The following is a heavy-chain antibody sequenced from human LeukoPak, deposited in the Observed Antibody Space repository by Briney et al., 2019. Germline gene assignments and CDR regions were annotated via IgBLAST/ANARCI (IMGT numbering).Heavy chain of an antibody. Sequence: PGGSLRLSCAASGFTFSDYYMSWIRQAPGKGLEWVSYISSSGSTIYYADSVKGRFTTSRDNAKNPLYLQMNSLRAEDTAVYYCARGGYSKPNWFDPWGQGTLVTVSS. V-gene: IGHV3-11*01. J-gene: IGHJ5*02. CDR2: ISSSGSTI. D-gene: IGHD2-15*01. CDR1: GFTFSDYY. CDR3: ARGGYSKPNWFDP.